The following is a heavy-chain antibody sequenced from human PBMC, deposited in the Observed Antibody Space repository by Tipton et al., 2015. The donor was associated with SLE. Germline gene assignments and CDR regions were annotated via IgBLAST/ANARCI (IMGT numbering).Heavy chain of an antibody. V-gene: IGHV4-39*01. CDR2: IYYSGST. J-gene: IGHJ4*02. CDR1: GGSISSSSYY. D-gene: IGHD5-12*01. Sequence: TLSLTCTVSGGSISSSSYYWGWIRQPPGKGLEWIGSIYYSGSTYYNPSLKSRDTISVDTSKTQFSLKLSSVTAADTAVYYCARVGGYSGYDPDYWGQGTLVTVSS. CDR3: ARVGGYSGYDPDY.